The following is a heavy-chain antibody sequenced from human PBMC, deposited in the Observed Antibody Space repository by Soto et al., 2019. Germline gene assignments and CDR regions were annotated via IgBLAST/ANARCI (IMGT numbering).Heavy chain of an antibody. D-gene: IGHD2-15*01. CDR2: IKQDGSEK. V-gene: IGHV3-7*01. Sequence: GGSLRLFCAASGFTFSSYWMSWVRQAPGKGLEWVANIKQDGSEKYYVDSVKGRFTISRDNAKNSLYLQMNSLRAEDTAVYYCAREGCSGGSCYSAYYYYGMDVWGQGTTVTVSS. CDR1: GFTFSSYW. CDR3: AREGCSGGSCYSAYYYYGMDV. J-gene: IGHJ6*02.